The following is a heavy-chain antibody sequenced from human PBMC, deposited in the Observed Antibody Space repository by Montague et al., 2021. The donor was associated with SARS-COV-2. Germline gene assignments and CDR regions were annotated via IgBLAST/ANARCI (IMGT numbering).Heavy chain of an antibody. V-gene: IGHV4-59*04. J-gene: IGHJ4*02. D-gene: IGHD2-15*01. CDR1: GGSISSYY. Sequence: SETLSLTCTVSGGSISSYYWSWIRQPPGKGLEWIGSINHSGSTNCNPSLKSRVTISVDTSKNQFSLKLSSVTAADTAVYYCAGIVVAADYWGQGTLVTVSS. CDR2: INHSGST. CDR3: AGIVVAADY.